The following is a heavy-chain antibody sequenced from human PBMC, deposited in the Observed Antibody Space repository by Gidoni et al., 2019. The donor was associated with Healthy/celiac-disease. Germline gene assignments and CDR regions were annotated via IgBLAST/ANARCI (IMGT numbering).Heavy chain of an antibody. CDR3: ARSGYSYGFYYFDY. J-gene: IGHJ4*02. V-gene: IGHV3-21*01. CDR1: GFPFSSYS. D-gene: IGHD5-18*01. Sequence: EVQLVASGGGLVKPGGSLRLSCAASGFPFSSYSMNWVRQAPGKGLEWVSSISSSSSYIYYADSVKGRFTISRDNAKNSLYLQMNSLRAEDTAVYYCARSGYSYGFYYFDYWGQGTLVTVSS. CDR2: ISSSSSYI.